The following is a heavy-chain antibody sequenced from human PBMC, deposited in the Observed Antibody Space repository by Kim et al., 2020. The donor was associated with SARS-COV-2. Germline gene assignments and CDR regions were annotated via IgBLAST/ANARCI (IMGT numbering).Heavy chain of an antibody. CDR3: AKDVRWGGYGGDY. V-gene: IGHV3-23*01. J-gene: IGHJ4*02. Sequence: YADSVKGRFTISRDNSKNTLYLQMNSLRAEDTAVYYCAKDVRWGGYGGDYWGQGTLVTVSS. D-gene: IGHD5-18*01.